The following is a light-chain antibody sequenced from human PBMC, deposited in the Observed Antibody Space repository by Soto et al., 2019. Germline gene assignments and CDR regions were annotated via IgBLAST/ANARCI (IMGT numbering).Light chain of an antibody. CDR3: QQRSNWWT. CDR2: DAS. J-gene: IGKJ1*01. Sequence: EVVMKQSPAPLSVSPGARATLSFRASQGIGETVAWYQHKPGQTPRLLIYDASNRATGIPARFSGSGSGTDFTLTISSLEPEDFAVYYCQQRSNWWTLGQGTKVDIK. V-gene: IGKV3D-11*01. CDR1: QGIGET.